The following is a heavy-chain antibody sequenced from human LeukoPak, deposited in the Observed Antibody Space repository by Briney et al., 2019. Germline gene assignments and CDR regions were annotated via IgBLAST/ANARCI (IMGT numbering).Heavy chain of an antibody. CDR3: VKDTWSMGIIYYFDY. Sequence: GGSLRLSCAASGFTFSSYAMSWVRQAPGKGPEWVSAISGSGGSTYYADSVKGRFTISRDNSKNTLYLQMNSLRAEGTAVYYCVKDTWSMGIIYYFDYWGQGTLVTVSS. D-gene: IGHD3-10*01. CDR1: GFTFSSYA. J-gene: IGHJ4*02. CDR2: ISGSGGST. V-gene: IGHV3-23*01.